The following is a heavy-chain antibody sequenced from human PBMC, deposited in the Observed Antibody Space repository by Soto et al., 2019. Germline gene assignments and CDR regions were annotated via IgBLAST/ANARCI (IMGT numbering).Heavy chain of an antibody. Sequence: PEGSLRLSCAASGFTFSSYGMHWVRQAPGKGLEWVAVISYDGSNKYYADSVKGRFTISRDNSKNTLYLQMNSLRAEDTAVYYCAKDRGQQLYGSYYGMDVWGQGTTVTVSS. J-gene: IGHJ6*02. CDR1: GFTFSSYG. D-gene: IGHD6-13*01. V-gene: IGHV3-30*18. CDR2: ISYDGSNK. CDR3: AKDRGQQLYGSYYGMDV.